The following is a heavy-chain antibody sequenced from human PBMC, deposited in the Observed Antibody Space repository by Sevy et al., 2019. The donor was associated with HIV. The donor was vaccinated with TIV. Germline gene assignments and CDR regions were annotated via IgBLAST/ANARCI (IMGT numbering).Heavy chain of an antibody. Sequence: GGSLRLSCAASGFTFSSYSMNWVRQAPGKGLEWVSYISSSSSTIYYAYSVKGRFTISRDNAKNSLYLQMNSLRDEDTAVYYCARDQYYYDSSGYYKANDYWGQGTLVTVSS. D-gene: IGHD3-22*01. V-gene: IGHV3-48*02. CDR2: ISSSSSTI. CDR3: ARDQYYYDSSGYYKANDY. CDR1: GFTFSSYS. J-gene: IGHJ4*02.